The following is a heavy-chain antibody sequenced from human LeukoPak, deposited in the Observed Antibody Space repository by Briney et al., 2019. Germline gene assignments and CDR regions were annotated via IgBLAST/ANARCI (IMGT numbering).Heavy chain of an antibody. J-gene: IGHJ4*02. CDR2: ISGSGGST. Sequence: PGGSLRLSCAASGFTFSSYAMSLVRQAPGKGLEWVSAISGSGGSTYYADSVKGRFTISRDNSKNTLYLQMNSLRAEDTAVFYCTKERTIAAAGRFRSFDYWGQGTLVTVSS. CDR3: TKERTIAAAGRFRSFDY. CDR1: GFTFSSYA. D-gene: IGHD6-13*01. V-gene: IGHV3-23*01.